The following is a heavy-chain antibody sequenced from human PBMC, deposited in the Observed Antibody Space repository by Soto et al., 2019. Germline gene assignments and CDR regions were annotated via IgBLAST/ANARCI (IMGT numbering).Heavy chain of an antibody. CDR2: IKQDGSEK. CDR1: GFTFSSYW. CDR3: ARGGLALTGDDAFDI. D-gene: IGHD3-10*01. V-gene: IGHV3-7*01. Sequence: EVQLVESGGGLVQPGGSLRLSCAASGFTFSSYWMSWVRQAPGKGLEWVANIKQDGSEKYYVDSVKGRFTISRDNAKNSLYLQMYSLRAEDTAVYYCARGGLALTGDDAFDIWGQGTMVTVSS. J-gene: IGHJ3*02.